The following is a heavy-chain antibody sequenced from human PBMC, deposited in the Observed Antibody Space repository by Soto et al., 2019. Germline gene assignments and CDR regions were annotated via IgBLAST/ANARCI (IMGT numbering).Heavy chain of an antibody. CDR2: ILVGGST. J-gene: IGHJ3*02. V-gene: IGHV3-23*01. CDR1: GFICSSYD. D-gene: IGHD3-3*01. CDR3: AKATAISGGAFEI. Sequence: EGSLRLSCAVSGFICSSYDMSWVRQAPGKGLEWVSTILVGGSTHYEDAVKGRFTISRDTSKNTVYLQMNSLTAGDTAVYYCAKATAISGGAFEIYGQGTLVTVSS.